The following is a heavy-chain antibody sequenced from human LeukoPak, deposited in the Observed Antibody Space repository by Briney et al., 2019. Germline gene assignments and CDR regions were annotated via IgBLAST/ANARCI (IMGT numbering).Heavy chain of an antibody. D-gene: IGHD1-26*01. J-gene: IGHJ6*03. V-gene: IGHV4-38-2*02. CDR2: IYHSGST. Sequence: PSETLSLTCTVSGYSISSGYYWGWIRQPPGKGLEWIGSIYHSGSTYYNPSLKSRFTISVDTSKNQFSLKLSSVTAADTAVYYCARVIVGATTAYYYMDVWGKGTTVTVSS. CDR3: ARVIVGATTAYYYMDV. CDR1: GYSISSGYY.